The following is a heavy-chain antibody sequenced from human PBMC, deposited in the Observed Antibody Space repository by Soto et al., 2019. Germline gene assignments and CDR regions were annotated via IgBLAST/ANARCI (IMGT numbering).Heavy chain of an antibody. Sequence: SVKVSCKASGGTFSSYAISWVRQAPGQGLEWVGGIIPIFGTANYAQKFQGRVTITADESTSTAYMELSSLRSEDTAVYYCARIGSSSWSQQRTSYYFDYWGQGTLVTVSS. D-gene: IGHD6-13*01. CDR1: GGTFSSYA. CDR2: IIPIFGTA. J-gene: IGHJ4*02. V-gene: IGHV1-69*13. CDR3: ARIGSSSWSQQRTSYYFDY.